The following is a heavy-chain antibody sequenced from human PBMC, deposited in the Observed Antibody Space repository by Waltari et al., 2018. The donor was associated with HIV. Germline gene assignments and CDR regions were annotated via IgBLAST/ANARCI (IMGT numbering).Heavy chain of an antibody. CDR3: AKGGSHLTIFEAWFDS. V-gene: IGHV3-9*01. CDR1: GFTFVDYP. J-gene: IGHJ5*01. Sequence: EVQLVESGGGLVQPGRSLRLSCAASGFTFVDYPRHWVRQAPGKGLEWVSGLSWNSESTDYADSVKGRFIISRDNVKNSLYLQMNSLRIEDTAFYYCAKGGSHLTIFEAWFDSWGQGTLVTVSS. D-gene: IGHD3-3*01. CDR2: LSWNSEST.